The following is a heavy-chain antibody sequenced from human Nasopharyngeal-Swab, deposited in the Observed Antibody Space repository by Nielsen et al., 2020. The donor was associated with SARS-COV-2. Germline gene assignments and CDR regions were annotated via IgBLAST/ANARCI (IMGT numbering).Heavy chain of an antibody. J-gene: IGHJ5*02. D-gene: IGHD1-7*01. V-gene: IGHV1-24*01. CDR3: ATASPTGTTSWFDP. CDR2: FDPEDGET. Sequence: ASVKVSCKVSGYTLIELSMHWVRQAPGKGLEWMGGFDPEDGETIYAQKFQGRVTMTEDTSTDTAYMELSSLRSEDTAVYYCATASPTGTTSWFDPWGQGTLVTVSS. CDR1: GYTLIELS.